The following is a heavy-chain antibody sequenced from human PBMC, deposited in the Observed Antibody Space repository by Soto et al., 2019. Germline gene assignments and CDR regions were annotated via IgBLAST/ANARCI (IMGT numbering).Heavy chain of an antibody. CDR1: GYIFTNYY. J-gene: IGHJ4*02. CDR2: INPNGGST. Sequence: QVRLVQSGAEVKKPGASVKVSCKASGYIFTNYYIHWVRQAPGQGLEWMAIINPNGGSTNCAQEFQGRITLTRDTSTSTDYMDLSSLTSEDTAVYYCARGIYSGDKWGQGTLVTVSS. V-gene: IGHV1-46*01. CDR3: ARGIYSGDK. D-gene: IGHD2-21*01.